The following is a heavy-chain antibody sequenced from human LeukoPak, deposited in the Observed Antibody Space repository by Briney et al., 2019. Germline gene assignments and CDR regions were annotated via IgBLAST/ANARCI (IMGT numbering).Heavy chain of an antibody. CDR1: GFTLSSHW. CDR3: AREADISAAATGAFDI. V-gene: IGHV3-74*01. D-gene: IGHD6-13*01. J-gene: IGHJ3*02. CDR2: INGDGSRA. Sequence: GGSLRLSCAASGFTLSSHWMNWVRQVPGKGLVWVSHINGDGSRANYADSVKGRFTISRDNAKNTLYLQMNGLRADDMAVYYCAREADISAAATGAFDIWGQGTMVTVSS.